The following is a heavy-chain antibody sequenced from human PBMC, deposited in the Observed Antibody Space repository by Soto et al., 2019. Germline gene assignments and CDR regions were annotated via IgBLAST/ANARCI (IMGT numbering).Heavy chain of an antibody. J-gene: IGHJ4*02. D-gene: IGHD3-16*02. Sequence: SVKVSCKASGGTFSSYAISWVRQAPGQGLEWMGGIIPIFGTANYAQKFQGRVTITADESTSTAYMELSSLRSEDTAVYYCASTNDYVWGSYLSGPFDYWGQGTLVTVSS. V-gene: IGHV1-69*13. CDR2: IIPIFGTA. CDR1: GGTFSSYA. CDR3: ASTNDYVWGSYLSGPFDY.